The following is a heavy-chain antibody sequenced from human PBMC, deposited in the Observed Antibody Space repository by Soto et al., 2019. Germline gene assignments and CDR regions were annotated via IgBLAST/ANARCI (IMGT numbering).Heavy chain of an antibody. CDR3: ARRYCSGGSCYFSDY. V-gene: IGHV1-18*01. J-gene: IGHJ4*02. CDR1: GYTFTSYG. CDR2: ISAYNGNT. D-gene: IGHD2-15*01. Sequence: ASVKVSCKASGYTFTSYGISWVRQAPGQGLEWMGWISAYNGNTNYAQKLQGRVTMTTDTSTSTAYMELGSLRSDDTAVYYCARRYCSGGSCYFSDYWGQGTLVTVSS.